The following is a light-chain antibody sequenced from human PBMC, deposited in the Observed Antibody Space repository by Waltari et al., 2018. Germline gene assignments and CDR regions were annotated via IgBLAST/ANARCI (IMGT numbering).Light chain of an antibody. V-gene: IGLV2-18*02. CDR1: GSDIGSYNR. CDR2: EVH. J-gene: IGLJ1*01. CDR3: SSYTTSTTQV. Sequence: QSALTQPPSVSGSPGQSVTISCSGTGSDIGSYNRVSWYQQSPGTAPRLMIYEVHRRPSGVPDRFSGSKSGDTASLTIAGLQAEDEADYYCSSYTTSTTQVFGTGTKVTVL.